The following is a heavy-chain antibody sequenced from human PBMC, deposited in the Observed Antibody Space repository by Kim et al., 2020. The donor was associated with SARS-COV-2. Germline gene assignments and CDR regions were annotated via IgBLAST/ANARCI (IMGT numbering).Heavy chain of an antibody. D-gene: IGHD3-22*01. CDR3: ARERDSSGNYFDY. V-gene: IGHV1-2*02. Sequence: QKMQGRVTMTRATSISTAYMGLSRLRSDDTAVYYCARERDSSGNYFDYWGQGTLVTVSS. J-gene: IGHJ4*02.